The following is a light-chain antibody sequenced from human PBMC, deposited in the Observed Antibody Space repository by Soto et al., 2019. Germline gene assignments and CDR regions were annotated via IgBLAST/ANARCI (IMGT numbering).Light chain of an antibody. CDR2: AAS. J-gene: IGKJ5*01. CDR3: QQLNSYPIT. CDR1: QGLSSD. Sequence: DIQLTQSPSFLSASVGDRVTITCRASQGLSSDLAWYQQKPGKAPKLLIYAASTLQSGVPSRFSGSESVTEFTLTISSLQPEDFATYYCQQLNSYPITFGQGTRLEIK. V-gene: IGKV1-9*01.